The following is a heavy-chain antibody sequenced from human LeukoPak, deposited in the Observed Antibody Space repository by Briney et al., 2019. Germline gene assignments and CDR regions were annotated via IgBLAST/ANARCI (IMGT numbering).Heavy chain of an antibody. D-gene: IGHD5-18*01. CDR3: VKDRWIQLWGNFDY. Sequence: PGGSLRLSCSASGFTFSTYAMHWVRRAPGKGLEYVSAISSNGGSTYYADSVKGRFTISRDNSKNILYLQMSSLRAEDTAVYYCVKDRWIQLWGNFDYWGQGTLVTVSS. J-gene: IGHJ4*02. CDR2: ISSNGGST. V-gene: IGHV3-64D*06. CDR1: GFTFSTYA.